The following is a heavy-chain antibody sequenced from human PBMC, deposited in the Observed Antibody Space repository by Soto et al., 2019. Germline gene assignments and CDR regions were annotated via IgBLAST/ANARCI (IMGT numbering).Heavy chain of an antibody. J-gene: IGHJ4*02. CDR1: GDSIITYY. CDR2: ISYTGTT. D-gene: IGHD1-20*01. CDR3: ARARRYNLTSGPTYFDY. V-gene: IGHV4-59*01. Sequence: PSETLSVTCTVAGDSIITYYWSWIRQSPGKGLEWIGSISYTGTTTYNPPLRSRVTLSVDMSKNQFSLKLSSVPAADTAVYHCARARRYNLTSGPTYFDYWAQEPLVPSLQ.